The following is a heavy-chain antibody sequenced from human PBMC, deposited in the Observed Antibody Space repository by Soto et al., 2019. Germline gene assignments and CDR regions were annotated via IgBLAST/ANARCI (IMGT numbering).Heavy chain of an antibody. J-gene: IGHJ6*02. CDR3: ARVRVGARYGMDV. Sequence: SETLSLTCTVSGGSISSGDYYWSWICQPPGKGLEWIGYIYYSGSTCYNPSLKSRVTISVDTSKNQFSLKLSSVTAADTAVYYCARVRVGARYGMDVWGQGTTVTVSS. CDR1: GGSISSGDYY. D-gene: IGHD1-26*01. V-gene: IGHV4-30-4*01. CDR2: IYYSGST.